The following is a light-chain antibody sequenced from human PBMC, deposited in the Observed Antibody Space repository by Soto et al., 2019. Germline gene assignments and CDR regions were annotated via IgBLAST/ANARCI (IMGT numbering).Light chain of an antibody. V-gene: IGLV3-21*04. Sequence: SYELTQPPSVSVAPGKTATITCGGNNIENRRVHWYQQRPGQAPVLVIYYDSDRPSGIPERFSGSNSGNTATLTISRVEAGDEADYYCQVWDSESDHFVFGTGTKLTVL. J-gene: IGLJ1*01. CDR2: YDS. CDR1: NIENRR. CDR3: QVWDSESDHFV.